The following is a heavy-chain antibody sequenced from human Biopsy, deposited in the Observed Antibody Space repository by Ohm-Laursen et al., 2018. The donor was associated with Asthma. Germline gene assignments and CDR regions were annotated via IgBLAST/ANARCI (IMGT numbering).Heavy chain of an antibody. J-gene: IGHJ4*02. CDR1: GFTFDDYA. CDR2: VSWNSGSI. D-gene: IGHD6-13*01. CDR3: VKDIRLQLWGFDS. Sequence: SLRLSCSASGFTFDDYAMHWVRQAPGKGLEWVSGVSWNSGSIDYADSVKGRFTISRDNGKNSLYLQMNSLRGADTALYYCVKDIRLQLWGFDSWGQGTLVTVSS. V-gene: IGHV3-9*01.